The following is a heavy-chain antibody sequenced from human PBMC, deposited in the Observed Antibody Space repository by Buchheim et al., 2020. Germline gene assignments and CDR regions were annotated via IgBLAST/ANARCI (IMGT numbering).Heavy chain of an antibody. CDR1: GFTFSSFE. CDR2: ISSSSSTI. Sequence: EVQLVESGGGLVQPGGSLRLSCAASGFTFSSFEMDWVRQAPGKGLEWVSYISSSSSTIYYADSVKGRFTISRDNAKNSLFLQMNSLGAEDTAIYCCARDRGYTYGRPLDHWGQGTL. J-gene: IGHJ4*02. D-gene: IGHD5-18*01. V-gene: IGHV3-48*03. CDR3: ARDRGYTYGRPLDH.